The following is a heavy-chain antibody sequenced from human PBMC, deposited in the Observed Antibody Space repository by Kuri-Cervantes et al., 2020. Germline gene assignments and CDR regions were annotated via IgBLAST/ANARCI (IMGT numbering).Heavy chain of an antibody. CDR1: EFTFNNYN. CDR2: IKNDGSNT. CDR3: AIEGRQGAVANTGAFDI. V-gene: IGHV3-74*01. D-gene: IGHD6-19*01. Sequence: GESLKISCAASEFTFNNYNMNWVRQAPGKGLVWVSVIKNDGSNTLYADSVKGRFTISRDSAKSTVFLQMNSLRAEDTAVYYCAIEGRQGAVANTGAFDIWGQGTMVTVSS. J-gene: IGHJ3*02.